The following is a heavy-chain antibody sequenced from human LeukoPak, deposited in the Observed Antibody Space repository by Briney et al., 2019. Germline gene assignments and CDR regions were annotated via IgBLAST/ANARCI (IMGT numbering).Heavy chain of an antibody. J-gene: IGHJ4*02. CDR2: ISSRGDST. D-gene: IGHD1-14*01. Sequence: TGGSLRLSCAASGFTFSNYAMSWVRQAPGRGPEWVSTISSRGDSTYDADSVKGRFTISRDNSKNSLYLQMNSVRAEDTAVYYCAKGPRPAITVAHTVENWGQGTLVIVSS. V-gene: IGHV3-23*01. CDR3: AKGPRPAITVAHTVEN. CDR1: GFTFSNYA.